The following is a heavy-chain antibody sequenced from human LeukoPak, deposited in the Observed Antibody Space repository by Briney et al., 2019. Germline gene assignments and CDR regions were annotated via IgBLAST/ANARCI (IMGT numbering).Heavy chain of an antibody. CDR3: ARESRADAFDI. CDR1: GFTFSSYA. J-gene: IGHJ3*02. V-gene: IGHV3-23*01. Sequence: GGSLRLSCAASGFTFSSYAMSWVRQAPGKGLEWVSAISDSGGTTYYADSVKGRFTISRDNSENTLYLQMNSLRAEDTAVYYCARESRADAFDIWGQGTMVTVSS. CDR2: ISDSGGTT.